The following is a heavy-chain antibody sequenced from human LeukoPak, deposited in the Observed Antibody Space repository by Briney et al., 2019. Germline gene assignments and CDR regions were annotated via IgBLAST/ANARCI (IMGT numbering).Heavy chain of an antibody. D-gene: IGHD3-22*01. Sequence: GGALRLSCAASGFTFSSYAMHWVRQAPGKGLEGVAVISYDGSNKYYADSVKGRFTISRDNSKNTLYLQMNSLRAEDTAVYYCARANDSSGYYYDWFDPWGQGTLVTVSS. J-gene: IGHJ5*02. CDR3: ARANDSSGYYYDWFDP. CDR1: GFTFSSYA. V-gene: IGHV3-30*04. CDR2: ISYDGSNK.